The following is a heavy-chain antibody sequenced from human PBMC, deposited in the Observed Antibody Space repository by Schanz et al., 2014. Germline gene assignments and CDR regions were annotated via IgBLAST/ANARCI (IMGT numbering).Heavy chain of an antibody. CDR2: INPNTGGT. V-gene: IGHV1-2*06. J-gene: IGHJ5*02. D-gene: IGHD5-12*01. CDR1: GYTFTAYF. Sequence: QVLLVQSGAEVKQPGASVKVSCKASGYTFTAYFIHWVRQAPGQGLEWMGRINPNTGGTNFAQKSKGRVTMTRDTSITTAYMDLSGLTSDDTAVYYCAREKGHGYSGLSWGQGTLLAVSS. CDR3: AREKGHGYSGLS.